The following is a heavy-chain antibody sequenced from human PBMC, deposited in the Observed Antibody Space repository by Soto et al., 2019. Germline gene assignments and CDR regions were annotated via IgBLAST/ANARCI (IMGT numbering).Heavy chain of an antibody. Sequence: GGSLRLSCAASGFTFSSYAMHWVRQAPGKGLEWVAVISYDGSNKYYADSVKGRFTISRDNSKNTLYLQMNSLRAEDTAVYYCARESFRIVFDYWGQGTLVTVSS. D-gene: IGHD1-26*01. J-gene: IGHJ4*02. CDR2: ISYDGSNK. CDR3: ARESFRIVFDY. V-gene: IGHV3-30-3*01. CDR1: GFTFSSYA.